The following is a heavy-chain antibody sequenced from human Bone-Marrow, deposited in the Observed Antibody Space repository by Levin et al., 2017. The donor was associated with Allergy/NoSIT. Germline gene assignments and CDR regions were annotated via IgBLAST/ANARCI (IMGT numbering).Heavy chain of an antibody. Sequence: PGGSLRLSCAASGFSYDSSWMSWVRQASGKGLEWVASIDRDGTKKYHADAVKGRFTISRDNAKNSLHLQMNSLRAEDTAVYYCTRVHDGYAIGAMCHGPTHYRAPDSWGQGTLVTVTS. D-gene: IGHD2-8*01. CDR3: TRVHDGYAIGAMCHGPTHYRAPDS. CDR2: IDRDGTKK. V-gene: IGHV3-7*03. J-gene: IGHJ5*01. CDR1: GFSYDSSW.